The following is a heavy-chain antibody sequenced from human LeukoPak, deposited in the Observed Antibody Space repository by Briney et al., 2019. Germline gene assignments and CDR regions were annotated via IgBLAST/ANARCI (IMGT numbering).Heavy chain of an antibody. Sequence: GGSLRLSCAASGFTFSSYAMPWVRQAPGKGLEWVAVISYDGSNKYYADSVKGRFTISRDNSKNTLYLQMNSLRAEDTAVYYCARDLHPGLDYWGQGTLVTVSS. CDR3: ARDLHPGLDY. J-gene: IGHJ4*02. V-gene: IGHV3-30*01. CDR1: GFTFSSYA. CDR2: ISYDGSNK.